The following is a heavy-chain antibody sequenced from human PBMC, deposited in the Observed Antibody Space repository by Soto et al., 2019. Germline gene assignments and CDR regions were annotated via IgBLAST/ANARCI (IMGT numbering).Heavy chain of an antibody. V-gene: IGHV3-21*01. CDR2: ISSSSSYI. D-gene: IGHD6-13*01. CDR1: GFTFSSYS. Sequence: VQLVESGGGLVKPGGSLRLSCAASGFTFSSYSMNWVRQAPGKGLEWVSSISSSSSYIYYADSVKGRFTISRDNAKNSLYLQMNSLRAEDTAVYYCAREGIAAAGMISYYYYGMDVWGQGTTVTVSS. CDR3: AREGIAAAGMISYYYYGMDV. J-gene: IGHJ6*02.